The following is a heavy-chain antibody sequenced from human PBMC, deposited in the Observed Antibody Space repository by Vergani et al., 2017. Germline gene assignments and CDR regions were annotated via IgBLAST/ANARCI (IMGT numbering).Heavy chain of an antibody. CDR3: ARDVGEPAAIRGSYYYYMDV. J-gene: IGHJ6*03. CDR1: GGSVSSGSYY. V-gene: IGHV4-61*10. CDR2: IYYSGST. D-gene: IGHD2-2*02. Sequence: QVQLQESGPGLVKPSETLSLTCTVSGGSVSSGSYYWSWIRQPAGKGLEWIGYIYYSGSTNYNPSLKSRVTISVDTSKNQFSLKLSSVTAADTAVYYCARDVGEPAAIRGSYYYYMDVWGKGTTVTVSS.